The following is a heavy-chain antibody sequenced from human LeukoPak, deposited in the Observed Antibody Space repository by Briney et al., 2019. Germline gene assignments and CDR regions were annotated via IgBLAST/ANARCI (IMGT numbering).Heavy chain of an antibody. D-gene: IGHD3-16*01. Sequence: ASVKVSCKASGYTFTNSYIHWVRQAPGQGLEWMGLINPGGDNTNYAQNFQGRVTMTRDTSASTVYMELSSLRSEDTAVYYCARELGENESRDPWGQGTLVTVSS. CDR3: ARELGENESRDP. J-gene: IGHJ5*02. CDR1: GYTFTNSY. V-gene: IGHV1-46*01. CDR2: INPGGDNT.